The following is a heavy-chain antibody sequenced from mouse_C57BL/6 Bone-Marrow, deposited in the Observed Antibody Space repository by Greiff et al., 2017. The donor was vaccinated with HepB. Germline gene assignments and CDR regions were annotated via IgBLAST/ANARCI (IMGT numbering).Heavy chain of an antibody. CDR3: ARRGTGMNFDY. J-gene: IGHJ2*01. CDR1: GFTFSSYA. CDR2: ISDGGSYT. V-gene: IGHV5-4*03. D-gene: IGHD4-1*01. Sequence: EVKVVESGGGLVKPGGSLKLSCAASGFTFSSYAMSWVRQTPEKRLEWVATISDGGSYTYYPDNVKGRFTISRDNAKNNLYLQMSHLKSEDTAMYYCARRGTGMNFDYWGQGTTLTVSS.